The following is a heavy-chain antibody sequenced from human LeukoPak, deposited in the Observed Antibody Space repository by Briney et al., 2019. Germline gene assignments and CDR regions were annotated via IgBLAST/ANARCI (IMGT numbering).Heavy chain of an antibody. CDR1: GGSISSYY. V-gene: IGHV4-4*09. CDR3: ARETGYYDSSAQRYYYYYMDV. CDR2: IYTSGST. Sequence: PSETLSLTCTVSGGSISSYYWSWIRQPSGKGLEWVGYIYTSGSTNYNPSLKSGVTISVDTSKNQFSLKLSSVTAADTAVYYCARETGYYDSSAQRYYYYYMDVWGKGTTVTVSS. J-gene: IGHJ6*03. D-gene: IGHD3-22*01.